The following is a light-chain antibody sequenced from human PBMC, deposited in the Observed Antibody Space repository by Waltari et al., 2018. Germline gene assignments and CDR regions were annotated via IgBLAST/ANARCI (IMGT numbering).Light chain of an antibody. Sequence: EIVMTQSPATLSVSPGERATLSCRASQSVSSNLAWYQQKPGQAPRLLIYGASTRATGIPARFSGRWSGTEFTLTISSMQSEDFAVYYCQQYNNWPLTFGQGTKVEIK. CDR3: QQYNNWPLT. J-gene: IGKJ1*01. V-gene: IGKV3-15*01. CDR2: GAS. CDR1: QSVSSN.